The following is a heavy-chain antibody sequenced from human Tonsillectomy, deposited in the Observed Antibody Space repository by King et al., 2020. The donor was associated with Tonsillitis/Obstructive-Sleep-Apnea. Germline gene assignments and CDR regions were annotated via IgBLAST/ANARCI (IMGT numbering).Heavy chain of an antibody. J-gene: IGHJ6*03. V-gene: IGHV3-74*01. Sequence: VQLVESGGGLVQPGGSLRLSCAASGFTFSTYWMHWVRQAPGKGLVWVSHINNDGSNTNYADSVKGRFTISRDNPRNTLYLLMNSLRAEETALYYCARGATYYDFWSGFSPAYYMDVWGKGTTFTVSS. D-gene: IGHD3-3*01. CDR1: GFTFSTYW. CDR3: ARGATYYDFWSGFSPAYYMDV. CDR2: INNDGSNT.